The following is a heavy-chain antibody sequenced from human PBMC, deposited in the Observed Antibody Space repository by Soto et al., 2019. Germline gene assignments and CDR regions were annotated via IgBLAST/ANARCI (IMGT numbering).Heavy chain of an antibody. CDR2: ISGSGGST. CDR3: AREPCSAGSCYSGA. V-gene: IGHV3-23*01. Sequence: GGSLRLSCAASGFTFSSYAMSWVRQAPGKGLEWVSAISGSGGSTYYADSVKGRFTISRDNSKNTLYLQMNSLRAEDTAVYYCAREPCSAGSCYSGAWGQGTLVTVSS. J-gene: IGHJ5*02. D-gene: IGHD2-15*01. CDR1: GFTFSSYA.